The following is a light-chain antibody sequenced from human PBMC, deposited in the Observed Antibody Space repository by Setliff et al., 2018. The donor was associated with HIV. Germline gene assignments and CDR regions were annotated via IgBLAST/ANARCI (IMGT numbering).Light chain of an antibody. CDR3: AAWDDRLSGYV. CDR1: NSNIGSNY. J-gene: IGLJ1*01. Sequence: PALAQPPSASGTPGQRVTISCSGGNSNIGSNYVYWYQQLPGTAPQLLIYRNDQRPSGAPDRFSCSKSGTSASLAISGLRSEDEADYYCAAWDDRLSGYVFGTGTKATV. CDR2: RND. V-gene: IGLV1-47*01.